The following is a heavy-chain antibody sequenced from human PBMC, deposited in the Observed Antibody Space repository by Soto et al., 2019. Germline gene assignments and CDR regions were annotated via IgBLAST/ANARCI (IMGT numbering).Heavy chain of an antibody. CDR3: AIAGIAAGTYNLFDR. CDR1: GFTFSDYY. J-gene: IGHJ5*02. V-gene: IGHV3-11*06. D-gene: IGHD6-13*01. Sequence: GGSLRLSCAASGFTFSDYYMSWIRQAPGKGLEWVSYISSSSSYTNYADSVKGRFTISRDNAKNSLYLQMNSLRAEDTAVYYCAIAGIAAGTYNLFDRWGKGPLVTV. CDR2: ISSSSSYT.